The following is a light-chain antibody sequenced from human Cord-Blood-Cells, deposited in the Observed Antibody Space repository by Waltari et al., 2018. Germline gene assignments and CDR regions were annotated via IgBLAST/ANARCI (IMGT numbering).Light chain of an antibody. CDR3: QQYNNWPTGS. V-gene: IGKV3-15*01. CDR1: QSVSSN. Sequence: ETVSTHSLSTLSGSPRARPTLSCRACQSVSSNLACYQQKPGQAPRLLIYGASTRATGIPARFSGSGSGTEFTLTISSLQSEDFAVYYCQQYNNWPTGSFGQGTKVEIK. J-gene: IGKJ2*03. CDR2: GAS.